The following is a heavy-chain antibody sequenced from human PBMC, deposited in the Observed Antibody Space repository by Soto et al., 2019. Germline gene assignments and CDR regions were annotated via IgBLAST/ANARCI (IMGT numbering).Heavy chain of an antibody. CDR3: ARVRVYLVRGSNWFDP. CDR1: GGSISSSSYY. V-gene: IGHV4-39*07. D-gene: IGHD3-10*02. Sequence: SETLSLTCTVSGGSISSSSYYWGWIHKPPGKGLEWIGNIYYSGSTNYNPSLKSRVTISVDTSKNQFSLKLSSVTAADTAVYYCARVRVYLVRGSNWFDPWGQGTLVTVSS. CDR2: IYYSGST. J-gene: IGHJ5*02.